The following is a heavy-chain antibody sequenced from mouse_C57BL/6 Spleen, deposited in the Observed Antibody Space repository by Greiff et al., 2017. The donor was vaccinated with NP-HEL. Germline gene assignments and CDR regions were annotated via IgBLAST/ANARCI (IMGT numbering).Heavy chain of an antibody. CDR2: ISYDGSN. CDR1: GYSITSGYY. Sequence: VQLKESGPGLVKPSQSLSLTCSVTGYSITSGYYWNWLRQFPGNKLEWMGYISYDGSNNYNPSLKNRISITRDTSKNQFFLKLNSVTTEDTATYYCARGSNYGAMDYWGQGTSVTVSS. CDR3: ARGSNYGAMDY. D-gene: IGHD2-5*01. J-gene: IGHJ4*01. V-gene: IGHV3-6*01.